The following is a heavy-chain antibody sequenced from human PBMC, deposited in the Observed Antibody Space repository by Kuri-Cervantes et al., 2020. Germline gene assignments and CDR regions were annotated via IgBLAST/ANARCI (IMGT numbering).Heavy chain of an antibody. CDR1: GGSFSGYY. J-gene: IGHJ6*02. Sequence: GSLRLSCAVYGGSFSGYYWSWIRQPPGKGLEWIGEINHSGSTNYNPSLKSRVTISVDTSKNQFSLKLSSVTAADTAVYYCARGPYYDILTGYYWYYYYYGMDAWGQGTTVTVSS. V-gene: IGHV4-34*01. D-gene: IGHD3-9*01. CDR3: ARGPYYDILTGYYWYYYYYGMDA. CDR2: INHSGST.